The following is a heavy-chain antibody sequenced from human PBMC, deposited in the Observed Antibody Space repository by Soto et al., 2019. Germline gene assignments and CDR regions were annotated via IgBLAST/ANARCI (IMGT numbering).Heavy chain of an antibody. CDR1: GYTFTSYY. CDR3: ARGLIYDSSGYYFDY. J-gene: IGHJ4*02. D-gene: IGHD3-22*01. CDR2: INPSGGST. Sequence: GASLKVSCKASGYTFTSYYMHWVRQAPGQGLEGMGIINPSGGSTRYAQKFQGRVTMTRDTSTSTVYMELSSLRSEDTAVYYCARGLIYDSSGYYFDYWGQGTLVTVSS. V-gene: IGHV1-46*01.